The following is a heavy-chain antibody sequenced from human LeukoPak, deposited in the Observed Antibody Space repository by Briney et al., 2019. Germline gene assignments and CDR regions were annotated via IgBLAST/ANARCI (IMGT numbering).Heavy chain of an antibody. CDR2: ISSSSSYI. V-gene: IGHV3-21*01. D-gene: IGHD3-16*02. J-gene: IGHJ4*02. CDR3: ARDTGDDYVWGSYRYMVYFGY. Sequence: GGSLRLSCAASGFTFSSYSMNWVRQAPGKGLEWVSSISSSSSYIYYADSVKGRFTISRDNAKNSLYLQMNSLRAEDTAVYYCARDTGDDYVWGSYRYMVYFGYWGQGTLVTVSS. CDR1: GFTFSSYS.